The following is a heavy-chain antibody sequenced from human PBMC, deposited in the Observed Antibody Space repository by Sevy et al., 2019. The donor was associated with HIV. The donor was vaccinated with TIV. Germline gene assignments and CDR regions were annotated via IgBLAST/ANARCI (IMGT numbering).Heavy chain of an antibody. V-gene: IGHV4-59*01. J-gene: IGHJ4*02. CDR3: ARELGEGSSWHIDY. D-gene: IGHD6-13*01. Sequence: SETLSLTCAVSGGSMSSYYWSWIRQPPGKGLEWIGYIYYSGSTNYNPSLKSRVTISVDTSKNQFSLKLSSVTAADTAVYYCARELGEGSSWHIDYWGQGTLVTVSS. CDR1: GGSMSSYY. CDR2: IYYSGST.